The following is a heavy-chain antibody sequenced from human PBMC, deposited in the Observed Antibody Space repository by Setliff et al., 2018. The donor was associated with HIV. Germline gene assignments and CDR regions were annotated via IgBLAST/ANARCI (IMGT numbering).Heavy chain of an antibody. Sequence: SETLSLTCSVSGGSISSSAYYWGWIRQPPGKGREWIGNIYYSGTTYYNPSLKSRVTISVDTSKNQYSVRLSSVTAADTAFYYCARMWRWSGPESYYFDSWGRGTLVTVSS. CDR3: ARMWRWSGPESYYFDS. D-gene: IGHD2-21*01. V-gene: IGHV4-39*01. CDR1: GGSISSSAYY. CDR2: IYYSGTT. J-gene: IGHJ4*02.